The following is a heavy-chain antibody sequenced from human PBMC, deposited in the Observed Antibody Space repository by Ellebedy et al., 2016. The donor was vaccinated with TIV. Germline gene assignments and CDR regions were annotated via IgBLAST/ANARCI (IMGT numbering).Heavy chain of an antibody. J-gene: IGHJ4*02. Sequence: GESLKLSCAASGFTFSDYTMHWVRQAPGKGLEYVSGISGHGDNTFYASSVKGRFTISRDNSQNRLSLQMGSLRPDDTAVFYCVRIGSGWFYDFWGQGTLVTVSS. CDR1: GFTFSDYT. CDR2: ISGHGDNT. CDR3: VRIGSGWFYDF. V-gene: IGHV3-64*01. D-gene: IGHD6-19*01.